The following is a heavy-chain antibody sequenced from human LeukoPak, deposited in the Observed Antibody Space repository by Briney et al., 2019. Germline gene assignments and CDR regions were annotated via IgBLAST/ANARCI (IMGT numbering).Heavy chain of an antibody. CDR1: GYTFTGYY. D-gene: IGHD1-26*01. J-gene: IGHJ4*02. CDR3: ARPVGSGSYFDYFDY. V-gene: IGHV1-2*02. Sequence: AASVKVSCRASGYTFTGYYMHWVRQAPGQGLEWTGWINPNSGGTNYAQKFQGRVTMTRDTSISTAYMELSRLRSDDTAVYYCARPVGSGSYFDYFDYWGQGTLVTVSS. CDR2: INPNSGGT.